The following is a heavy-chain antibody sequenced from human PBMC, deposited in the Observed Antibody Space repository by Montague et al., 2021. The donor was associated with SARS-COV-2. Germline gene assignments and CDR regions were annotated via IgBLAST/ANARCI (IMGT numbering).Heavy chain of an antibody. J-gene: IGHJ4*02. CDR3: ARGTEYGSGIYSHYYYDH. CDR2: INHSGST. Sequence: SETLSLTCAVYGGSFSGYYWSWIRQPPGKGLEWIGEINHSGSTNXNPSLESRVTISVDTSKNQFSLKLSSVTAADTAVYYCARGTEYGSGIYSHYYYDHWGQGTLVTVSS. V-gene: IGHV4-34*01. CDR1: GGSFSGYY. D-gene: IGHD3-10*01.